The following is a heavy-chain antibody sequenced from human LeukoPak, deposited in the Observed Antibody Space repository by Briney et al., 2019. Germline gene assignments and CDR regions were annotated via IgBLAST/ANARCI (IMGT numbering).Heavy chain of an antibody. Sequence: GASVKVSCKASGYTFTSYDINWVRQATGQGLEWMGWVNPNSANTGYAQKFQGRITMTRNTSISTVYMELSSLISEDTAVYYCARGNRYCSSGSCYEAFDYWGQGTLVTVSS. D-gene: IGHD2-15*01. CDR1: GYTFTSYD. CDR3: ARGNRYCSSGSCYEAFDY. CDR2: VNPNSANT. J-gene: IGHJ4*02. V-gene: IGHV1-8*01.